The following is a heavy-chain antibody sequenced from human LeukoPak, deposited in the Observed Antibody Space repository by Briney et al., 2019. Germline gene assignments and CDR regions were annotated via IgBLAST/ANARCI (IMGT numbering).Heavy chain of an antibody. J-gene: IGHJ4*02. Sequence: SETLSLTCTVSGGSFRTYYWSWIRQPAGKGLEWIGHIYTSGSTTYNPSLKSRVTMSADTSKNQFSLKLSSVTAAGTAVYYCARVGHIVAAGTYDWWGQGTLVTVSS. CDR3: ARVGHIVAAGTYDW. V-gene: IGHV4-4*07. D-gene: IGHD6-13*01. CDR1: GGSFRTYY. CDR2: IYTSGST.